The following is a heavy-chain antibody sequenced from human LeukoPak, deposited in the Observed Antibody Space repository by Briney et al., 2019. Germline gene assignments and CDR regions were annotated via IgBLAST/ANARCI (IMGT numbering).Heavy chain of an antibody. V-gene: IGHV3-7*01. J-gene: IGHJ4*02. CDR3: ASGRQLGY. CDR1: GFTFGSYW. Sequence: GGSLRLSCAASGFTFGSYWMSWVRQAPGKGLEWVANIKQDGSEKYYVDSVKGRFTISRDNAKSSLYLQMNSLRAEDTALYYCASGRQLGYWGQGTLVTVSS. CDR2: IKQDGSEK. D-gene: IGHD3-16*01.